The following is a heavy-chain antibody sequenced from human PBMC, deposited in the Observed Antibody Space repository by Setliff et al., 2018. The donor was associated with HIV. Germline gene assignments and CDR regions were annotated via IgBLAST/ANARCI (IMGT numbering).Heavy chain of an antibody. CDR3: ARHSGVASPNWFDP. D-gene: IGHD3-10*01. Sequence: SETLSLTCTVSGGSISGHYWSWTRRPPGRGLEWIGYIYSSGSTNFNPPLQSRVTISVDTSKNQFSLKLSSVTAADTAVYYCARHSGVASPNWFDPWGQGTLVTVSS. V-gene: IGHV4-4*09. J-gene: IGHJ5*02. CDR2: IYSSGST. CDR1: GGSISGHY.